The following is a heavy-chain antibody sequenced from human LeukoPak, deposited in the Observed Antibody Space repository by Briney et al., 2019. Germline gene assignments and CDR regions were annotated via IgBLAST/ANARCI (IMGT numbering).Heavy chain of an antibody. CDR2: LYYSGNT. CDR1: GGSFNSDF. Sequence: SETLSLTCTISGGSFNSDFWSWIRQPPGKGLEWIGHLYYSGNTNYNPSLKSRVTISVDTSKTQFSLKLSSVTAADTALYYCATGRGWLPDYWGQGTLVTVSS. J-gene: IGHJ4*02. D-gene: IGHD5-12*01. CDR3: ATGRGWLPDY. V-gene: IGHV4-59*01.